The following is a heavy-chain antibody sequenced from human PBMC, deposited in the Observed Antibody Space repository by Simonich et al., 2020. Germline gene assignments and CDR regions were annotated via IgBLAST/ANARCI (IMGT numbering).Heavy chain of an antibody. Sequence: QVQLVQSGAEVKKPGASVKVSCKASGYTFTSYDSNWVRQATGQGREWMGWIKPNSGNTGYAQKFQGRVTSTRNTSISTAYMELSSLRSEDTAVYYCARTYSGSYYYFDYWGQGTLVTVSS. V-gene: IGHV1-8*03. D-gene: IGHD1-26*01. CDR1: GYTFTSYD. CDR3: ARTYSGSYYYFDY. CDR2: IKPNSGNT. J-gene: IGHJ4*02.